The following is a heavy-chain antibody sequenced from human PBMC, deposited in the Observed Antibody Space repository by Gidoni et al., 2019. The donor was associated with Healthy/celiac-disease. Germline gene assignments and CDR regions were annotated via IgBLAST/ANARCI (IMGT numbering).Heavy chain of an antibody. CDR3: ARVGDDFWSGYFCLDY. D-gene: IGHD3-3*01. Sequence: QVQLQESGPGLVKPSETLSLPCTVPGYSIRSGYYWGWIRQPPGKGLEWIGSIYHSGSTYYNPSLKSRVTISVDTSKNQFSLKLSSVTAADTAVYYCARVGDDFWSGYFCLDYWGQGTLVTVSS. CDR1: GYSIRSGYY. J-gene: IGHJ4*02. CDR2: IYHSGST. V-gene: IGHV4-38-2*02.